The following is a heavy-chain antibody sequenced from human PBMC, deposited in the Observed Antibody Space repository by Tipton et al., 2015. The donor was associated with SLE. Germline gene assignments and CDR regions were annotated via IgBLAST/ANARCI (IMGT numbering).Heavy chain of an antibody. J-gene: IGHJ3*02. D-gene: IGHD2-15*01. V-gene: IGHV4-59*01. CDR3: ARAEGSWDAFDI. Sequence: TLSLTCTISGDSISSYYWNWIRQPPGKGLEWLGYVYYSGGTNYNPSLKSRVTISVDTSKNQFSLKLSSVTAADTAVYYCARAEGSWDAFDIWGQGTMVTVSS. CDR1: GDSISSYY. CDR2: VYYSGGT.